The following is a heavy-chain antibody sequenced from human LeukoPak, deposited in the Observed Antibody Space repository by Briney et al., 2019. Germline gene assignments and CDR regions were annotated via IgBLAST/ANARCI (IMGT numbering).Heavy chain of an antibody. V-gene: IGHV4-30-2*01. CDR2: IYHSGST. CDR1: GGSISSGGYY. CDR3: ARDPALWFGSGGWFDP. J-gene: IGHJ5*02. Sequence: SQTLSLTCTVSGGSISSGGYYWSWIRQPPGKGLEWIGYIYHSGSTYYNPSLKSRVTISVDRSKNQFSLKLSSVTAADTAVYYCARDPALWFGSGGWFDPWGQGTLVTVSS. D-gene: IGHD3-10*01.